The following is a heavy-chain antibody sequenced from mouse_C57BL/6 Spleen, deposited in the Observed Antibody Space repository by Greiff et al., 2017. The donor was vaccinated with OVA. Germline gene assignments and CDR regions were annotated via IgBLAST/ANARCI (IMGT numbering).Heavy chain of an antibody. Sequence: EVQLQQSGPELVKPGASVKISCKASGYTFTDYYMNWVKQSHGKSLEWIGDINPNNGGTSYNQKFKGKATLTVDKSSSTAYMELRSLTSEDSAVYYCARSSSYGTYYYAMDDWGQGTSVTVSS. V-gene: IGHV1-26*01. CDR3: ARSSSYGTYYYAMDD. J-gene: IGHJ4*01. CDR2: INPNNGGT. D-gene: IGHD2-1*01. CDR1: GYTFTDYY.